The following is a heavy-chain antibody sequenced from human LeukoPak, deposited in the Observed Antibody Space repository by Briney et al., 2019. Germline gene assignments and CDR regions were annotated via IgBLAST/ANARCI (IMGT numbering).Heavy chain of an antibody. V-gene: IGHV1-46*01. CDR1: GYTFTSYY. D-gene: IGHD1-26*01. CDR3: ASFEDSGAFDI. CDR2: INPSGGST. J-gene: IGHJ3*02. Sequence: ASLKVSCKASGYTFTSYYMHWVRQAPGQGLEWMGIINPSGGSTSYAQKFQGRVTMTRDTSTSTVYIELSSLRSEDTAVYYCASFEDSGAFDIWGQGTMVTVSS.